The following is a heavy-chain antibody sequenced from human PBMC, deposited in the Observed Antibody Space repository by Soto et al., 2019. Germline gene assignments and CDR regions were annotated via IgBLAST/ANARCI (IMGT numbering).Heavy chain of an antibody. CDR3: AKTWLGELANFDY. J-gene: IGHJ4*02. CDR2: ISGRGDNT. CDR1: GFTFSSYA. D-gene: IGHD3-10*01. Sequence: PGGSLRLSCAASGFTFSSYAMSWVRQGPGKGLEWVSAISGRGDNTYYADSVKGRFSISRDNSKNTLYLQVNSLRAEDTAVYFCAKTWLGELANFDYWGQGTLVTVSS. V-gene: IGHV3-23*01.